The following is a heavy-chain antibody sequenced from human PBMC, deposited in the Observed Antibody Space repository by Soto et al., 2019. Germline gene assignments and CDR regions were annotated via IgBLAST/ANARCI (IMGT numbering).Heavy chain of an antibody. CDR2: IKQDGGEK. D-gene: IGHD2-15*01. Sequence: GGSLRLSCAASGFTFSSYWMSWVRQAPGKGLEWVANIKQDGGEKYYVDSVKGRFTISRDNAKNSLYLQMNSLRAEDTAVYYCASTFGGYCSGGSCYSPNWFDPWGQGTLVTVSS. V-gene: IGHV3-7*01. J-gene: IGHJ5*02. CDR1: GFTFSSYW. CDR3: ASTFGGYCSGGSCYSPNWFDP.